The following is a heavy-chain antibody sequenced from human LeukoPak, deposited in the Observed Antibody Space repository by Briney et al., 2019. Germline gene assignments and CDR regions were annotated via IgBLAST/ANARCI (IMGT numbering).Heavy chain of an antibody. V-gene: IGHV1-24*01. Sequence: VASVKVSCKVSGNTLTEISMHWVRQAPGKGLEWMGGFDPEDGKTISAQKFQGRVTMTEDTSTDTDYMELSSLRSEDTAVYYCATAAGGYCSSTSCFTFDYWGQGTLVTVSS. CDR2: FDPEDGKT. CDR3: ATAAGGYCSSTSCFTFDY. D-gene: IGHD2-2*01. CDR1: GNTLTEIS. J-gene: IGHJ4*02.